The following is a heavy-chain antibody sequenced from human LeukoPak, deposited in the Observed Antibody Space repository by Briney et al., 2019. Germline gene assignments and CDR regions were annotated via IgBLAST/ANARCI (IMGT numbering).Heavy chain of an antibody. Sequence: GESLKISCKGSEYSFINYWIGWVRQMPGKGLEWMGIIYPGDSDTGYSPSFQGQVTISVDKSISTAYLQWSSLKASDTAMYYCARLGSAGTALHAFDIWGQGTMVTVSS. J-gene: IGHJ3*02. CDR2: IYPGDSDT. CDR3: ARLGSAGTALHAFDI. D-gene: IGHD2-21*02. V-gene: IGHV5-51*01. CDR1: EYSFINYW.